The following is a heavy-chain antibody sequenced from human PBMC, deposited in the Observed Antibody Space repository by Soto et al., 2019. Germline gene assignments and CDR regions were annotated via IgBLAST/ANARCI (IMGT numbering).Heavy chain of an antibody. CDR2: ISAYNGNT. J-gene: IGHJ4*02. V-gene: IGHV1-18*04. CDR3: ARVGDVEYSSSCDFDY. Sequence: XSVKVSCKASGYTFTSYGISWVRQAPGQGLEWMGWISAYNGNTNYAQKLQGRVTMTTDTSTSTAYMELRSLRSDDTAVYYCARVGDVEYSSSCDFDYHRQVHLVAVS. CDR1: GYTFTSYG. D-gene: IGHD6-6*01.